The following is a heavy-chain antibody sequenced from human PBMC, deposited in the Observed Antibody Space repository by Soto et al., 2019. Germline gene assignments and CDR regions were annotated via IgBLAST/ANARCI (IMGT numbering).Heavy chain of an antibody. CDR2: TYYRSKWYN. CDR1: GDSVSNNTAA. V-gene: IGHV6-1*01. J-gene: IGHJ4*02. D-gene: IGHD6-13*01. Sequence: SQTLSLTCAISGDSVSNNTAAWNWIRQSPSRGLEWLGRTYYRSKWYNDYAVSVKSRITINPDTSKNQFSLQLNSVTPDDTAVYYCARDYFVRAAADPSPFDYCGQGTLVTVSA. CDR3: ARDYFVRAAADPSPFDY.